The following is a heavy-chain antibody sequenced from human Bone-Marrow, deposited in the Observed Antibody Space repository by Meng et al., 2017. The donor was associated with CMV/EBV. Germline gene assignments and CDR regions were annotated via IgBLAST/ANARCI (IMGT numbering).Heavy chain of an antibody. D-gene: IGHD1-26*01. J-gene: IGHJ4*02. CDR2: ISSSSSYI. CDR1: GFTFSSYS. CDR3: ARDRWELPVPFDY. V-gene: IGHV3-21*01. Sequence: ASGFTFSSYSRNWVRQAPGKGLEWVSSISSSSSYIYYADSVKGRFTISRDNAKNSLYLQMNSLRAEDTAVYYCARDRWELPVPFDYWGQGTLVTVSS.